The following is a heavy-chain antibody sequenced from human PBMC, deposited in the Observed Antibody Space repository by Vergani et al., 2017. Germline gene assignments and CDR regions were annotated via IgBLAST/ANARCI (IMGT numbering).Heavy chain of an antibody. CDR1: GGSFSGYY. J-gene: IGHJ3*02. CDR3: ARGSGMIVVVIGGDHDAFDI. Sequence: QVQLQQWGAGLLKPSETLSLTCAVYGGSFSGYYWSWIRQHPGKGLEWIGEINHSGSTNYNPSRKSRVTISVDTAKNQFSLKLSSVTAADTAVYYCARGSGMIVVVIGGDHDAFDIWGQGTMVTVSS. CDR2: INHSGST. V-gene: IGHV4-34*01. D-gene: IGHD3-22*01.